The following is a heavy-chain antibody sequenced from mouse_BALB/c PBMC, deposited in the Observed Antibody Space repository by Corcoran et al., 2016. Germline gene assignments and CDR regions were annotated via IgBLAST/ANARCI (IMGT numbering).Heavy chain of an antibody. CDR3: ARGGPTVVGYLDV. Sequence: QIQLVQSGPELKKPGETVKISCKASGYTFTNYGMNWVKQAPGKGLKWMGWINTDTGEPTYADDFKGRFAFSLETSASTAYLQINNLKNEDMATYFCARGGPTVVGYLDVWGAGTTVTVSS. D-gene: IGHD1-1*01. CDR2: INTDTGEP. CDR1: GYTFTNYG. V-gene: IGHV9-1*02. J-gene: IGHJ1*01.